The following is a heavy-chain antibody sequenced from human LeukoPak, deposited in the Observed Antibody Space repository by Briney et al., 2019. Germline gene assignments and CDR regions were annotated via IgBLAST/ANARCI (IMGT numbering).Heavy chain of an antibody. V-gene: IGHV4-59*01. CDR3: ARVGCSSTSCYSADYYYYYYMDV. J-gene: IGHJ6*03. Sequence: SETLSLTCTVSGGSISSYYWSWIRQPPGKGLDWIGYIYYSGSTNYNPSLKSRVTISVDTSKNQFSLKLSSVTAADTAVYYCARVGCSSTSCYSADYYYYYYMDVWGKGTTVTVSS. D-gene: IGHD2-2*01. CDR1: GGSISSYY. CDR2: IYYSGST.